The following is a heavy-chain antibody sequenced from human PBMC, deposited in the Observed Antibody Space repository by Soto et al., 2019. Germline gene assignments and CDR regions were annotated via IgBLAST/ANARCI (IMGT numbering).Heavy chain of an antibody. Sequence: SETLSLTCAVYGGSFSGYYWSWIRQPPGKGLEWIGEINHSGSTNYNPSLKSRVTISVDTSKNQFSLKLSSVTAADTAVYYCARQHPTGGTTFDYWGQGTLVTVSS. D-gene: IGHD1-7*01. CDR1: GGSFSGYY. CDR3: ARQHPTGGTTFDY. J-gene: IGHJ4*02. V-gene: IGHV4-34*01. CDR2: INHSGST.